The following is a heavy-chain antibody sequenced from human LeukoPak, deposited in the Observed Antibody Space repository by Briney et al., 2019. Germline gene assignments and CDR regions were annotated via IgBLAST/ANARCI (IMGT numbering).Heavy chain of an antibody. CDR3: AREGSLGYCSSTSCYPYWYFDL. J-gene: IGHJ2*01. Sequence: SETLSLTCAVYGGSFSGYYWSWIRQPPGKGLEWIGYIYYSGSTNYNPSLKSRVTISVDTSKNQFSLKLSSVTAADTAVYYCAREGSLGYCSSTSCYPYWYFDLWGRGTLVTVSS. V-gene: IGHV4-59*01. CDR1: GGSFSGYY. D-gene: IGHD2-2*01. CDR2: IYYSGST.